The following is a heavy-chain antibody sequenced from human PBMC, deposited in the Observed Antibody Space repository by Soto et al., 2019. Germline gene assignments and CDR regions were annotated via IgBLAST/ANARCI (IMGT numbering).Heavy chain of an antibody. Sequence: GSLRLSCVATGFTLSRYSMNWVRQAPGKGLEWVSYISRSSSTIYYADSVKGRFTISRDNSKNTLYLQMNSLRAEDTAVYYCAKADRRWELHSFPAPFDYWGQGTLVTGSS. CDR2: ISRSSSTI. CDR3: AKADRRWELHSFPAPFDY. CDR1: GFTLSRYS. V-gene: IGHV3-48*01. D-gene: IGHD1-26*01. J-gene: IGHJ4*02.